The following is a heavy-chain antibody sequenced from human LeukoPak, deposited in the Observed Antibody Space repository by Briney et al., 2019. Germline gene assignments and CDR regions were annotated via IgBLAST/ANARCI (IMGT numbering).Heavy chain of an antibody. CDR3: AKDWVDIVVVPAAMLPDY. Sequence: GSSVKVSCKASGGTFSSYAISWVRQAPGQGLEWMGGIIPIFGTANYAQKFQGRVTITADESTSTAYMELSSLRSEDTAVYYCAKDWVDIVVVPAAMLPDYWGQGTLVTVSS. J-gene: IGHJ4*02. V-gene: IGHV1-69*01. CDR1: GGTFSSYA. D-gene: IGHD2-2*03. CDR2: IIPIFGTA.